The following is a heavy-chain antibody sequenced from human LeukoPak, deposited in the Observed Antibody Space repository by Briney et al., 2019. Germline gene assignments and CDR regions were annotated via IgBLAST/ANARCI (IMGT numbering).Heavy chain of an antibody. CDR1: GYTFSNND. J-gene: IGHJ5*02. CDR2: MNPISGNT. D-gene: IGHD3-10*01. CDR3: AREETLYFASGSSTGFDP. Sequence: ASVKVSCKASGYTFSNNDINWVRQATGQGLEWMGWMNPISGNTGFAQKFQGRVTITRITSISTAYMELSSLTSEDTAVYYCAREETLYFASGSSTGFDPWGQGTLVTVSS. V-gene: IGHV1-8*03.